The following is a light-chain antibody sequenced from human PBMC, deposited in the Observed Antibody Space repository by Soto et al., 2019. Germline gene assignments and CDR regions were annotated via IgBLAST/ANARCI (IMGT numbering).Light chain of an antibody. CDR3: MQGTHWPPYT. J-gene: IGKJ2*01. CDR2: KVS. CDR1: HSLVYSDGNAY. V-gene: IGKV2-30*01. Sequence: EVVMTQSPLSLPVTLGQPASISCRSSHSLVYSDGNAYLNWFHQRPGRSPRRLIYKVSYRDSGVPDRFSGSGSGTDFTLKISRVEAEDVGIYYCMQGTHWPPYTFGQGTKLEIK.